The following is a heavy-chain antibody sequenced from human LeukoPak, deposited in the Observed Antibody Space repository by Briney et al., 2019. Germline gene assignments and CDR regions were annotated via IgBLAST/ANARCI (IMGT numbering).Heavy chain of an antibody. CDR1: GGSFSGYY. Sequence: EPSETLSLTCAVYGGSFSGYYWSWIRQPPGKGLEWIGEINHSGSTNYNPSLKSRVTISVDTSKNQFSLKLSSVTAADTAVYYCARGRGYYYDSKGPFDYWGQGTLVTVSS. CDR2: INHSGST. V-gene: IGHV4-34*01. J-gene: IGHJ4*02. D-gene: IGHD3-22*01. CDR3: ARGRGYYYDSKGPFDY.